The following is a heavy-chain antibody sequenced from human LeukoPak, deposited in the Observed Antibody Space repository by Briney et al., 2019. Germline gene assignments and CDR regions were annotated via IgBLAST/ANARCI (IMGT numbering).Heavy chain of an antibody. Sequence: PSQTLSLTCTVPGGSISSGDYYWSWIRQPPGKGLEWIGFIYYSGSTSYNPSLKSRVTISLDTSKNYFSLKLTSVTAADTAMYYCARGDYYDSCGYYYHWGQGTLVTVSS. V-gene: IGHV4-30-4*08. J-gene: IGHJ5*02. D-gene: IGHD3-22*01. CDR1: GGSISSGDYY. CDR2: IYYSGST. CDR3: ARGDYYDSCGYYYH.